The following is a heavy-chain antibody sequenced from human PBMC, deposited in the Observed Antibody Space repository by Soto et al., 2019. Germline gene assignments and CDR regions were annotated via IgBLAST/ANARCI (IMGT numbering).Heavy chain of an antibody. J-gene: IGHJ2*01. CDR3: AKGDYGGNSPYWYFDL. D-gene: IGHD4-17*01. CDR2: ITGSGGLT. CDR1: GVTFNKYA. Sequence: EVQLLESGGGLVQPGGSLRLSCAVSGVTFNKYAMSWVRQPPGKGPEWVSAITGSGGLTYYADSVKGRFTVSRDNSKNILFLQMNRLTDEDTATYYCAKGDYGGNSPYWYFDLWGRGTLVIVSS. V-gene: IGHV3-23*01.